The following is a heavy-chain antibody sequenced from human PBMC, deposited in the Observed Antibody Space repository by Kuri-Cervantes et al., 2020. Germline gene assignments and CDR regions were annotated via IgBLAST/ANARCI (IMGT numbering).Heavy chain of an antibody. D-gene: IGHD5/OR15-5a*01. CDR3: TRDGSLPPRALFDY. Sequence: GESLKISCAASGFTFSNAWMSSVRQAPGKGLEWVGFIRSKPYGGTTEYAASVKGRFTISRDDSKSIAYLQMNSLKTEDTAVYYCTRDGSLPPRALFDYWGQGTLVTVSS. CDR2: IRSKPYGGTT. CDR1: GFTFSNAW. V-gene: IGHV3-49*04. J-gene: IGHJ4*02.